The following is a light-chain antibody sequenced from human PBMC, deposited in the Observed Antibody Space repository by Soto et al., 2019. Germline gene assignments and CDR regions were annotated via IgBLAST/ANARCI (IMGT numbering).Light chain of an antibody. CDR1: QIINIW. Sequence: KMTQSPSTMSASVGAILKITGRSSQIINIWLACYPRKAGKDPKLLIYDAYTLESGVPSRFSGSGSGTDFTLTISSLQPEDFATYYCQKANSFQWTGGQGTPVDIK. J-gene: IGKJ1*01. CDR3: QKANSFQWT. V-gene: IGKV1-5*01. CDR2: DAY.